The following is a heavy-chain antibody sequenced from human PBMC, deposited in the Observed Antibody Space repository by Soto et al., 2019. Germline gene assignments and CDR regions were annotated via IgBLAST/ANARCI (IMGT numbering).Heavy chain of an antibody. J-gene: IGHJ6*02. CDR1: GYSFTDYH. CDR2: INPKSGGT. Sequence: GASVKVSCKASGYSFTDYHIHWVRQAPGQGLEWLGRINPKSGGTSTAQKVQGWVTITTDTSISTASMELTRLTSDDTAIYYCARGDSTDCSNGVCSFFYNHDMDVWGQGTTVTVSS. D-gene: IGHD2-8*01. V-gene: IGHV1-2*04. CDR3: ARGDSTDCSNGVCSFFYNHDMDV.